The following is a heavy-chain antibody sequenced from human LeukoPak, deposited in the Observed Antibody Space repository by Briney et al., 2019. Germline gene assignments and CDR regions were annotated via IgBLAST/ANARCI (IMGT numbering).Heavy chain of an antibody. Sequence: GGSLRLSCAASGFTFSSYAMHWVRQAPGKGLEYVSAISTNGGSTYYANSVKGRFTISRDNSKNTLYLQMGSLRSDDTAVYYCARVRGYYYDSSGYYLPGLPFDYWGQGTLVTVSS. J-gene: IGHJ4*02. D-gene: IGHD3-22*01. CDR3: ARVRGYYYDSSGYYLPGLPFDY. CDR2: ISTNGGST. CDR1: GFTFSSYA. V-gene: IGHV3-64*01.